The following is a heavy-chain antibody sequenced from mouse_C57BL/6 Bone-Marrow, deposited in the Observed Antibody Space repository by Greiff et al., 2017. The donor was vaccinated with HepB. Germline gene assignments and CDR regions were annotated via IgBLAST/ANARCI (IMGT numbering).Heavy chain of an antibody. Sequence: VQLQESGPGLVAPSQSLSITCTVSGFSLTSYGVDWVRQSPGKGLEWLGVIWGVGSTNYNSALKSRLSISKDNSKSQVFLKMNSLQTDDTAMYYCASDALTGTRFAYWGQGTLVTVSA. CDR3: ASDALTGTRFAY. J-gene: IGHJ3*01. CDR1: GFSLTSYG. V-gene: IGHV2-6*01. CDR2: IWGVGST. D-gene: IGHD4-1*01.